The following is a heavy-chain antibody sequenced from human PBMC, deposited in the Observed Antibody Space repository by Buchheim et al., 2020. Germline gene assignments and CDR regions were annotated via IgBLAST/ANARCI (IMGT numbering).Heavy chain of an antibody. D-gene: IGHD3-10*01. J-gene: IGHJ4*02. CDR2: INPSGGST. V-gene: IGHV1-46*01. CDR1: GYTFTSYY. CDR3: ARTTVVRGVTTPYYFDY. Sequence: QVQLVQSGAEVKKPGASVKVSCKASGYTFTSYYMHWVRQAPGQGLEWMGIINPSGGSTSYAQKFQGRVTMTRDTSTSTVYMEMSSLRSKDTAVYYCARTTVVRGVTTPYYFDYWGQGTL.